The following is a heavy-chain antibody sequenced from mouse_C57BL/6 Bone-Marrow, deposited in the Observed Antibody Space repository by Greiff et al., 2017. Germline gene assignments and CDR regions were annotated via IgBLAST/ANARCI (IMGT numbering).Heavy chain of an antibody. V-gene: IGHV1-50*01. CDR3: ARDDWDWYFDV. D-gene: IGHD4-1*01. Sequence: QVQLQQPGAELVKPGASVKLSCKASGYTFTSYWMQWVKQRPGQGLEWIGEIDPSDSYTNYNQKFKGKATLTVDTSSSTAYMQLSSLTSEDSAVYDCARDDWDWYFDVWGRGTAATVTS. J-gene: IGHJ1*03. CDR1: GYTFTSYW. CDR2: IDPSDSYT.